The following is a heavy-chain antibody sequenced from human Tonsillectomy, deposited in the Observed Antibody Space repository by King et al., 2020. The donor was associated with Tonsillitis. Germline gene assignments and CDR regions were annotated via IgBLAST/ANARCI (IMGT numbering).Heavy chain of an antibody. CDR1: GFSLSTSAMR. Sequence: TLKESGPALVKPTQTLTLTCTFSGFSLSTSAMRVSWIRQPPGKALEWLARIDWDDDKFYSTSLRTRLTISKATSKNQGVLTMTNMDPVDTATYYCARTNYRPYYFDYWGQGTLVTVSS. CDR2: IDWDDDK. J-gene: IGHJ4*02. CDR3: ARTNYRPYYFDY. V-gene: IGHV2-70*04. D-gene: IGHD4/OR15-4a*01.